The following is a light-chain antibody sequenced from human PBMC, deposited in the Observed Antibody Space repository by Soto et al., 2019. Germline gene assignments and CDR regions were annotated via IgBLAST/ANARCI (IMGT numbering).Light chain of an antibody. CDR3: QQRSNWPPYT. CDR2: DAS. V-gene: IGKV3-11*01. Sequence: EIVLTQSPAPLSLSPGERATLSCRASQSVRSYLAWYQQKPGQAPRLLIYDASNRATGIPARFSGSGSGTDFTLTISSLEPEDFAVYYCQQRSNWPPYTFGQGTKLEIK. J-gene: IGKJ2*01. CDR1: QSVRSY.